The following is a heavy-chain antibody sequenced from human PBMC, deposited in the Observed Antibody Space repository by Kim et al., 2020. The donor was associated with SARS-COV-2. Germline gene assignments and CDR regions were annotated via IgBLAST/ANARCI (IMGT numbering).Heavy chain of an antibody. V-gene: IGHV1-8*01. CDR2: MNPNSGNT. J-gene: IGHJ6*03. CDR1: GYTFTSYD. D-gene: IGHD3-3*01. Sequence: ASVKVSCKASGYTFTSYDINWLRQATGQGLEWMGWMNPNSGNTGYAQKFQGRVTMTRNTSISTAYMELSSLRSEDTAVYYCARNLRFPTSFSYYYYMDVWGRGTTDPV. CDR3: ARNLRFPTSFSYYYYMDV.